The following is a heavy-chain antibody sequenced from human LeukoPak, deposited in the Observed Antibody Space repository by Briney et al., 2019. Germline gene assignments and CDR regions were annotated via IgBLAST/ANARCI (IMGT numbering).Heavy chain of an antibody. V-gene: IGHV3-30*02. CDR1: GFTFSSYG. J-gene: IGHJ4*02. CDR3: AKSGGYSYGRNFDY. D-gene: IGHD5-18*01. Sequence: GGSLRLSCAASGFTFSSYGMHWVRQAPGKGLEWVAFIRYDGSNKYYADSVKGRFTISRDNSKNTLYLQMNSLRAEDTAVYYCAKSGGYSYGRNFDYWGQGTLVTVSS. CDR2: IRYDGSNK.